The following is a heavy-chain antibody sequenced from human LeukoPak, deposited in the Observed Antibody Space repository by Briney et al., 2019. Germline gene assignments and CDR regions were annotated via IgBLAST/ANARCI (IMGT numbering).Heavy chain of an antibody. Sequence: PGGSLRLSCAASGFTFSSYSMKWVRQAPGKGLEWVSSISSSSSYIYYADSVKGRFTISRDNAKNSLYLQMNSLRAEDTAVYYCARDLNYDFWSGYYDPEYFQHWGQGTLVTVSS. CDR2: ISSSSSYI. CDR3: ARDLNYDFWSGYYDPEYFQH. CDR1: GFTFSSYS. D-gene: IGHD3-3*01. V-gene: IGHV3-21*01. J-gene: IGHJ1*01.